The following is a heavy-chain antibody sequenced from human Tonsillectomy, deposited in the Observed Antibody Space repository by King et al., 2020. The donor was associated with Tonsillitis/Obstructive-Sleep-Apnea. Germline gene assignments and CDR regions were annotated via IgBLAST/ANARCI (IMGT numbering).Heavy chain of an antibody. J-gene: IGHJ6*03. CDR1: GFTFSSYW. CDR3: ARDHYDFWSGYSYYYYYMDV. Sequence: VQLVESGGGLVQPGGSLRLSCAASGFTFSSYWMHWVRQAPGKGLGWVSRINSDGSSTSYADSVKGRFTISSDNAKNTLYLQMNSLRAEDTAVYYCARDHYDFWSGYSYYYYYMDVWGKGTTVTVSS. D-gene: IGHD3-3*01. V-gene: IGHV3-74*01. CDR2: INSDGSST.